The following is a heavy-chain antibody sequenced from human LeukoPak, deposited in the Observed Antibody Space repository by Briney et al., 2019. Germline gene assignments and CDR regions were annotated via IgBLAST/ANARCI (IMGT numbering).Heavy chain of an antibody. Sequence: GGSLRLSCAASGFTFSSYWMSWVRQAPGKGLEWVANIKKDGSEKYYVDSVKGRFTVSRDNAKTSLYLQMNSLRAEDTAVYYCARHLSGITGYTYGRGIDYWGQGTLVTVSS. J-gene: IGHJ4*02. D-gene: IGHD5-18*01. V-gene: IGHV3-7*01. CDR1: GFTFSSYW. CDR3: ARHLSGITGYTYGRGIDY. CDR2: IKKDGSEK.